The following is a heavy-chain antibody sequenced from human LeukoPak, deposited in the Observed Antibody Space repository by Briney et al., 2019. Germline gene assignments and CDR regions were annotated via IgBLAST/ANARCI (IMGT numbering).Heavy chain of an antibody. V-gene: IGHV3-64*01. CDR2: IVGYGGST. D-gene: IGHD6-19*01. CDR1: GFTFSSYS. CDR3: ARGSSGSGWYSPPDY. J-gene: IGHJ4*02. Sequence: PGGSLRLSCVASGFTFSSYSMHWVRQAPGKGLEVVSAIVGYGGSTYYANSVKGRFTISRDNSKNTLYVQMGSLRPEDMAVYYCARGSSGSGWYSPPDYWGQGTLVTVSS.